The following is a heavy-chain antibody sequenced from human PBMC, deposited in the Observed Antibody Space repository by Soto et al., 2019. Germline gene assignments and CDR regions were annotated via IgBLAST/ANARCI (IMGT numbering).Heavy chain of an antibody. J-gene: IGHJ4*02. D-gene: IGHD1-26*01. Sequence: EVQLVESGGGLVQPGGSLRLSCAASGFTFTNYWMHWVRQAPGKGLQWVARVDGEGSGTSYADSVKGRFTISRDNANTPLALPLNILSAYDTAVSYCGSVFEHWGWGTLVTVSS. V-gene: IGHV3-74*01. CDR3: GSVFEH. CDR1: GFTFTNYW. CDR2: VDGEGSGT.